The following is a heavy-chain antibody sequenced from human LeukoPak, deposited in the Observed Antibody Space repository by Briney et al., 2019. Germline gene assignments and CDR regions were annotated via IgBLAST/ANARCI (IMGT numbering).Heavy chain of an antibody. V-gene: IGHV3-7*01. D-gene: IGHD3-3*01. Sequence: GGSLRLSCAASGFTFSSYGMHWVRQAPGKGLEWVANIKQDGSEKYYVDSVKGRFTISRDNAKNSLYLQMNSLRAEDTAVYYCAGGLRFLEWLPPYWGQGTLVTVSS. CDR2: IKQDGSEK. CDR3: AGGLRFLEWLPPY. J-gene: IGHJ4*02. CDR1: GFTFSSYG.